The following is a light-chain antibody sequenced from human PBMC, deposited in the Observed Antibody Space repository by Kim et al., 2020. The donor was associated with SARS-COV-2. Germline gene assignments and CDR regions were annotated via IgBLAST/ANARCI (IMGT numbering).Light chain of an antibody. CDR2: RNN. Sequence: QAGLTQPPSVSKDLRQTATLTCTGNSDNVGNQGAAWLQQHQGHPPKLLSYRNNNRPSGISERLSASRSGNTASLTITGLQPEDEAEYYCSAWDSSLSAWVFGGGTQLTVL. V-gene: IGLV10-54*01. CDR1: SDNVGNQG. J-gene: IGLJ3*02. CDR3: SAWDSSLSAWV.